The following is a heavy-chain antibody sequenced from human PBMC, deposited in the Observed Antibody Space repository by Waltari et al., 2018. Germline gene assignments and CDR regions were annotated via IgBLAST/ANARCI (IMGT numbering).Heavy chain of an antibody. CDR2: IYWNDDK. V-gene: IGHV2-5*01. D-gene: IGHD6-6*01. CDR1: GFSLSTSGVG. CDR3: AHRLPKSTSTSSSSGPGWFDP. Sequence: QITLKESGPTLVKPTQTLTLTCTFSGFSLSTSGVGVGWIRQPPGKALEWLALIYWNDDKRYSPSLKSRLTITKDTSKNQVVLTMTNMDPVDTATYYCAHRLPKSTSTSSSSGPGWFDPWGQGTLVTVSS. J-gene: IGHJ5*02.